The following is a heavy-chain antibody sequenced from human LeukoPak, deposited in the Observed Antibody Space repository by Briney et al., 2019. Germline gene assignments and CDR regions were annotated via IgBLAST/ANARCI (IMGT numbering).Heavy chain of an antibody. D-gene: IGHD4-17*01. Sequence: GGSLRLSCAASGFTFSGYAMNWVRQAPGKGLEWLSHISSTGGTIYYADSVKGRLTVSRDNAKNSLYLQMNSLKAEDTAVYYCAKSDPYGDSLIEIWGQGALVTVSS. V-gene: IGHV3-48*03. CDR1: GFTFSGYA. CDR3: AKSDPYGDSLIEI. CDR2: ISSTGGTI. J-gene: IGHJ4*02.